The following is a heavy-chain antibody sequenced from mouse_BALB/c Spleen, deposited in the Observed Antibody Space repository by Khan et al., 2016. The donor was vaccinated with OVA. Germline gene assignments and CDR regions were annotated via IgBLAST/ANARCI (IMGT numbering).Heavy chain of an antibody. V-gene: IGHV1-9*01. CDR2: ILPGSGST. CDR1: GYIFNNYW. J-gene: IGHJ3*02. CDR3: ARSYYGK. D-gene: IGHD2-10*01. Sequence: VQLQESGAELMKPGASVKISCRATGYIFNNYWIEWVKQRPGHGLEWLGEILPGSGSTKYNEKFKDKATFTTNTSSNTAYMQLSSLTSEDSAVDYCARSYYGKYGQGTLVTVSA.